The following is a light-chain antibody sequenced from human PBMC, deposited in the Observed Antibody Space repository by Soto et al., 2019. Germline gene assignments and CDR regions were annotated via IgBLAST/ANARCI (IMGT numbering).Light chain of an antibody. J-gene: IGKJ1*01. CDR1: QSAGTN. Sequence: EIVMTQSPATLSVSPGERATLSCRASQSAGTNLAWYQQKPGQAPRLLIYGASTRATGIPARFSGSGSGTECTLTISSLQSEDFAVYYCQHYNNWPAWTFDQGTKVEIK. CDR2: GAS. V-gene: IGKV3-15*01. CDR3: QHYNNWPAWT.